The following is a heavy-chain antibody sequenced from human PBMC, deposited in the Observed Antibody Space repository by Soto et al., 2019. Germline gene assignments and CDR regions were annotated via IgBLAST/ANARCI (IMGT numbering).Heavy chain of an antibody. Sequence: GGSLRLSCAASGFTFSNAWMSWVRQAPGKGLEWVGRIKSKTDGGTTDYAAPVKGRFTISRDDSKNTLYLQMNSLKTEDTAVYYCTTVGSGSSYWHDLGYGMDVWGQGTTVTVSS. V-gene: IGHV3-15*01. CDR2: IKSKTDGGTT. CDR1: GFTFSNAW. J-gene: IGHJ6*02. CDR3: TTVGSGSSYWHDLGYGMDV. D-gene: IGHD5-18*01.